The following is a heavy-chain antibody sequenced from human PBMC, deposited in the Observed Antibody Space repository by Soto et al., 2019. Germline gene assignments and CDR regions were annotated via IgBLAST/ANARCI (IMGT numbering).Heavy chain of an antibody. V-gene: IGHV1-46*01. CDR2: INPGGGST. D-gene: IGHD5-18*01. CDR1: GYTFTNYY. Sequence: ASVKVSCKASGYTFTNYYIHWVRQAPGQGLEWMGIINPGGGSTSYAQKFRGRVTMTRDTSTSTVYMELRSLRSDDTAVYYCARDPSAPDTAMALDYWGQGTLVTVSS. J-gene: IGHJ4*02. CDR3: ARDPSAPDTAMALDY.